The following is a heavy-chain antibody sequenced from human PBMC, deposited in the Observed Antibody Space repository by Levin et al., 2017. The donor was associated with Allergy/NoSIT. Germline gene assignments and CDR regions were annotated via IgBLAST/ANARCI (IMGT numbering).Heavy chain of an antibody. Sequence: LSLTCAASGFTFSSYAMSWVRQAPGKGLEWVSAISGSGGSTYYADSVKGRFTISRDNSKNTLYLQMNSLRAEDTAVYYCAKGSSNYAGWFDPWGQGTLVTVSS. CDR2: ISGSGGST. CDR3: AKGSSNYAGWFDP. D-gene: IGHD4-11*01. J-gene: IGHJ5*02. CDR1: GFTFSSYA. V-gene: IGHV3-23*01.